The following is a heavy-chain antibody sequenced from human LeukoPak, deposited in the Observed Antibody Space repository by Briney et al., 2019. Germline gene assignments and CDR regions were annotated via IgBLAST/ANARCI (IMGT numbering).Heavy chain of an antibody. CDR3: ARRGGYSYGSEEGYYYYGMDV. J-gene: IGHJ6*02. CDR1: GSMSNHF. Sequence: SETLSLTCTVFGSMSNHFWSWIRQPPGKGLEWIGYIYDSGATDYNPSLKSRVTISVDTSKNQFSLKLSSVTAADTAVYYCARRGGYSYGSEEGYYYYGMDVWGQGTTVTVSS. CDR2: IYDSGAT. D-gene: IGHD5-18*01. V-gene: IGHV4-59*11.